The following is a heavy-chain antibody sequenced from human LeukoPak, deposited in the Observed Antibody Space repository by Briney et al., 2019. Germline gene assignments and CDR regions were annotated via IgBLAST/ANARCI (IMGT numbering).Heavy chain of an antibody. J-gene: IGHJ5*01. Sequence: GGSLRLSCAASEFTFFTYWMSWVRQAPGKGLEWVANIKQDGSEKYYVDSMKGRFTISRDNAKNSLYLQMNSLRAEDTAVYYCARNNWFGEFENWFDSWGQGTLVTVSS. CDR1: EFTFFTYW. CDR2: IKQDGSEK. V-gene: IGHV3-7*01. CDR3: ARNNWFGEFENWFDS. D-gene: IGHD3-10*01.